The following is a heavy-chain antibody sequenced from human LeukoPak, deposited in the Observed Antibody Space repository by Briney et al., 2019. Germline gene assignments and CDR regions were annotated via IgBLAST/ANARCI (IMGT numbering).Heavy chain of an antibody. J-gene: IGHJ4*02. Sequence: PGGSQRFSCAASGFTFSSYAMSWARQAPGKGLEWVSDISDSGGSTNYADSVKGRFTISRDNSNNTLYLQMNSLRAEDTAVYYCAKDREAPRGFFEVDSWGQGTLVTVSP. CDR2: ISDSGGST. CDR1: GFTFSSYA. CDR3: AKDREAPRGFFEVDS. D-gene: IGHD3-3*01. V-gene: IGHV3-23*01.